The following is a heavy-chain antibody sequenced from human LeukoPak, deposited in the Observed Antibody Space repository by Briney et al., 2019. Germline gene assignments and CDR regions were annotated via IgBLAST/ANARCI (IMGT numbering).Heavy chain of an antibody. J-gene: IGHJ4*02. V-gene: IGHV4-59*01. CDR1: GGSISSYY. CDR3: ARGPTRYYFDY. CDR2: IYYSGST. Sequence: SETLSLTCTVSGGSISSYYWSWIRQPPGKGLEWIGYIYYSGSTNYNPSLKSRVTISVDTSKNQFSLKLSSVTAADTAVYYCARGPTRYYFDYWGQGTPVTVSS.